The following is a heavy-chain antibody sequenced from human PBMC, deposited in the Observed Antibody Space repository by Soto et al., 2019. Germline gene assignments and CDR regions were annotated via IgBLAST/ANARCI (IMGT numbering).Heavy chain of an antibody. J-gene: IGHJ6*02. Sequence: ETLSLTCTVSGGSVSSGSYYWSWIRQPPGKGLEWIGYIYYSGSTKYNPSLKSRVTISVDTSKNQFSLKLSSVTAADTAVYYCGSQPDYGDNGMDVWGQGTMVTVSS. CDR2: IYYSGST. D-gene: IGHD4-17*01. CDR1: GGSVSSGSYY. CDR3: GSQPDYGDNGMDV. V-gene: IGHV4-61*01.